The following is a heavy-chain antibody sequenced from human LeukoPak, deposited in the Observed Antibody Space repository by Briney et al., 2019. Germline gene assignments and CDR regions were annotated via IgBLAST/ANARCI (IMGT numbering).Heavy chain of an antibody. CDR2: ISGSGGST. Sequence: GGSLRLSCAASGFTFSSYAMSWVRQAPGKGPEWVSAISGSGGSTYYADSVKGRFTISRDNSKNTLYLQMNSLRAEDTAVYYCAKVSGDYYDSSGYYYAGLDQYFQHWGQGTLVTVSS. CDR3: AKVSGDYYDSSGYYYAGLDQYFQH. J-gene: IGHJ1*01. D-gene: IGHD3-22*01. V-gene: IGHV3-23*01. CDR1: GFTFSSYA.